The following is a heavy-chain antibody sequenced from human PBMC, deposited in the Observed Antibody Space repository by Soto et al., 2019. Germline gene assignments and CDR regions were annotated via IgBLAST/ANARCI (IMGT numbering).Heavy chain of an antibody. J-gene: IGHJ4*02. CDR1: GFTVSSNY. Sequence: EVQLVETGGGLIQPGGSLRLSCAASGFTVSSNYMSWVRQAPGKGLEWVSVIYSGGSTYYADSVKGRFTISRDNSKNTLYLQMNSLRAEDTAVHYCAREHSNGELDYWGQGTLVTVSS. CDR2: IYSGGST. CDR3: AREHSNGELDY. D-gene: IGHD1-26*01. V-gene: IGHV3-53*02.